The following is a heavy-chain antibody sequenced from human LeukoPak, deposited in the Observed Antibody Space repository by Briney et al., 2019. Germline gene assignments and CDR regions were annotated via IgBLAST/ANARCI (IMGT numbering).Heavy chain of an antibody. CDR2: ISYDGTNN. CDR3: ARVGDVEAFDI. V-gene: IGHV3-30*03. CDR1: GFTFSSYG. J-gene: IGHJ3*02. D-gene: IGHD1-26*01. Sequence: QAGGSLRLSCEASGFTFSSYGMHWVRQAPGRGLEWVALISYDGTNNYYADSVKGRFTISRDNSKNTVYLQMNSLRGEDTAVYYCARVGDVEAFDIWGQGTRITVSS.